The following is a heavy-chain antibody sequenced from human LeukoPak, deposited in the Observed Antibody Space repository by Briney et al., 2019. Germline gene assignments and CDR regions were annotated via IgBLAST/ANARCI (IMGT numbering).Heavy chain of an antibody. V-gene: IGHV3-74*01. Sequence: GGSLRLSCAASGFTFSNYYLHWVRQVPGKGLEWVSRISGDGTTTTYADSVKGRFTISRDNAKNTLFLQMNSLTGEDTALYFCARVGYCNNSGCFSVFDYWGRGALVTVSS. CDR2: ISGDGTTT. CDR1: GFTFSNYY. D-gene: IGHD6-19*01. J-gene: IGHJ4*02. CDR3: ARVGYCNNSGCFSVFDY.